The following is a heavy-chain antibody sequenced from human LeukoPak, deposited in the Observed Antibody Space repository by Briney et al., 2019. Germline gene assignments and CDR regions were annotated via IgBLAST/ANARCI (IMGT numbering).Heavy chain of an antibody. D-gene: IGHD5-12*01. CDR1: GFTFRTYG. V-gene: IGHV3-21*01. CDR3: ARDLVDIVAAFDS. CDR2: ITGSSTWT. Sequence: GGSLRLSCEASGFTFRTYGMTWVRQAPGKGLEWVSGITGSSTWTYYSDSVRGRFTISRDDAKNSLYLQMSSLRAEDTAVYYCARDLVDIVAAFDSWGQGTLVTVSS. J-gene: IGHJ4*02.